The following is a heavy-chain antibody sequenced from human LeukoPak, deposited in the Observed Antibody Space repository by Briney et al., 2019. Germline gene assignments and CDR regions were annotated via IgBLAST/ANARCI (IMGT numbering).Heavy chain of an antibody. V-gene: IGHV4-61*02. CDR2: IYTSGST. CDR3: ARGFREAARH. Sequence: PSETLSLTCTVSGGSIGSGSYYWSWIRQPAGKGLEWIGRIYTSGSTNYNPSLKSRVTISVDTSKNQFSLKLSSVTAADTAVYYCARGFREAARHWGQGTLVTVSS. J-gene: IGHJ4*02. D-gene: IGHD6-6*01. CDR1: GGSIGSGSYY.